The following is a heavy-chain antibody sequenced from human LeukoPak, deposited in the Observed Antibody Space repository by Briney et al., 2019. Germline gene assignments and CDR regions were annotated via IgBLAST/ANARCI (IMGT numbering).Heavy chain of an antibody. Sequence: GGSLRLSCAASGFSFEDYGMAWVRHVPGKGLEWVAVIWYDGSNKYYADSVKGRFTISRDNSKNTLYLQMNSLRAEDTAVYYCARGGEWLPYAFDIWGQGTMVTVSS. J-gene: IGHJ3*02. D-gene: IGHD3-3*01. CDR1: GFSFEDYG. V-gene: IGHV3-33*08. CDR2: IWYDGSNK. CDR3: ARGGEWLPYAFDI.